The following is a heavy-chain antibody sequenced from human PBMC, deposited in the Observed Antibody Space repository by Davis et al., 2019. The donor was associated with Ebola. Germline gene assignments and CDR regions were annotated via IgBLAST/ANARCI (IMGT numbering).Heavy chain of an antibody. CDR1: GFIVSDKY. Sequence: GESLKIPCAAPGFIVSDKYMSWVRQAPGKGLERVSVIYRDERTYYADSVKGRFTVSRDNSENMLYLQMSTLRAEDTAVYYCARHVNGDFWYFDLWGRGTRVTVSS. CDR3: ARHVNGDFWYFDL. J-gene: IGHJ2*01. D-gene: IGHD4-17*01. V-gene: IGHV3-53*01. CDR2: IYRDERT.